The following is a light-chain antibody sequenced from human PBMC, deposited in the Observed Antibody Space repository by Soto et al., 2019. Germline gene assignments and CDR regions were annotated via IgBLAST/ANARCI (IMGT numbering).Light chain of an antibody. CDR1: QSLLHSNGYNY. CDR3: MQALQTPPIT. J-gene: IGKJ5*01. CDR2: LGS. V-gene: IGKV2-28*01. Sequence: DIVMTQSPLSLPVTPGEPSSVSCRSSQSLLHSNGYNYLDWYLXKPVQSPQLXXXLGSNRASGVPDSFNGSGSGTDFTLKISRVEADDVGVYYCMQALQTPPITFGQGTRLEIK.